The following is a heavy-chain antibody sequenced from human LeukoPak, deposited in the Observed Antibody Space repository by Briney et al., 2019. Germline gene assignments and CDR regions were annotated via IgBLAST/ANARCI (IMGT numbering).Heavy chain of an antibody. J-gene: IGHJ4*02. CDR3: ARSRQVGSRGSDYFDY. V-gene: IGHV3-30-3*01. CDR1: GFTFSSYA. CDR2: ISYDGSNK. D-gene: IGHD2-15*01. Sequence: AGGSLRLSCAASGFTFSSYAMHWVRQAPGKGLEWVAVISYDGSNKYYADSVKGRFTISRDNSKNTLYLQMNSLRAEDTAVYYCARSRQVGSRGSDYFDYWGQGTLVTVSS.